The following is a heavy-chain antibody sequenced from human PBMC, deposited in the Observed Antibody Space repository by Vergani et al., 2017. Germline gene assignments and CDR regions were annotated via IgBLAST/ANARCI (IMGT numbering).Heavy chain of an antibody. J-gene: IGHJ6*03. V-gene: IGHV1-69*01. CDR3: ARVSSDYDFWSGPPYYYYYMDV. CDR2: IIPIFGTA. Sequence: QVQLVQSGAEVKKPGSSVKVSCKASGGTFSSYAISWVRQAPGQGLEWMGGIIPIFGTANYAQKFQGRVTLTADESTSTAYMELSSLRSEDTAVYYCARVSSDYDFWSGPPYYYYYMDVWGKGTTVTVSS. CDR1: GGTFSSYA. D-gene: IGHD3-3*01.